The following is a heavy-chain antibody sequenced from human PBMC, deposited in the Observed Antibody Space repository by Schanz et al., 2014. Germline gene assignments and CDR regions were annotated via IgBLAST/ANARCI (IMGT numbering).Heavy chain of an antibody. CDR3: AKDAENTAMITGYFDY. J-gene: IGHJ4*02. D-gene: IGHD5-18*01. V-gene: IGHV3-23*01. Sequence: EVQLLESGGGLVQPGGSLRLSCAASGFTFRGYAMSWVRQAPGRGLEWVSIISGSGGNTYYADAVRGRFTISRDNSKTTVYLQMNSLRAEDTAVYYCAKDAENTAMITGYFDYWGQGTLVTVSS. CDR2: ISGSGGNT. CDR1: GFTFRGYA.